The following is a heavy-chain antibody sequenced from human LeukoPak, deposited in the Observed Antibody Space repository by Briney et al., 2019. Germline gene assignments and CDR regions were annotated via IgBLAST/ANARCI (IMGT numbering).Heavy chain of an antibody. V-gene: IGHV4-34*01. CDR2: INHSGST. CDR1: GGSFSGYY. CDR3: ARVGYGYIFDY. J-gene: IGHJ4*02. D-gene: IGHD5-12*01. Sequence: SETLSLTCAVYGGSFSGYYWSWIRQPPGKGLEWIGEINHSGSTNYNPSLKSRVTISVDRSKNQFSLKLSSVTAADTAVYYCARVGYGYIFDYWGQGTLVTVSS.